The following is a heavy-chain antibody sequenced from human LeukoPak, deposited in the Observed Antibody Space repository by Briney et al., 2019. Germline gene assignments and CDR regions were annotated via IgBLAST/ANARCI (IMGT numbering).Heavy chain of an antibody. Sequence: ASVKVSCKTSGYTFTDYYIHWVRQAPGQGLEWVGRINPNSGVTHFAQKFQGRVTMTRDTSTSTVYMELSSLRSEDTAVYYCASPAVAAPWGAFDIWGQGTMVTVSS. CDR1: GYTFTDYY. V-gene: IGHV1-2*06. J-gene: IGHJ3*02. CDR2: INPNSGVT. CDR3: ASPAVAAPWGAFDI. D-gene: IGHD6-19*01.